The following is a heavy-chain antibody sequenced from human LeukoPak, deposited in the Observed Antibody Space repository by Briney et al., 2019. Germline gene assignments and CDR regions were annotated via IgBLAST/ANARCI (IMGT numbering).Heavy chain of an antibody. Sequence: PGGSLRLSCAASGFTFSSYEMNWVRQAPGEGLEWVSSISSSSSYIYYADSVKGRFTISRDNAKNSLYLQMNSLRAEDTAVYYCARRSDILTGGGMDVWGQGTTVTVSS. D-gene: IGHD3-9*01. CDR2: ISSSSSYI. V-gene: IGHV3-21*01. J-gene: IGHJ6*02. CDR1: GFTFSSYE. CDR3: ARRSDILTGGGMDV.